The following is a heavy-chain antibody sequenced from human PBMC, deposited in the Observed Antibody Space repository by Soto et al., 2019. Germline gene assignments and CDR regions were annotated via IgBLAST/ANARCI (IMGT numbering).Heavy chain of an antibody. D-gene: IGHD3-22*01. CDR1: GFTVSSNY. CDR2: IYSDGST. V-gene: IGHV3-53*04. CDR3: ARVPYYDSSGYLASNGMDV. Sequence: EVQLVESGGGLVQPGGSLRLSCAASGFTVSSNYMSWVRQAPGKGLEWVSVIYSDGSTYYADSVKGRFTISRHNSKNTLYLQMNSLRSEDTAVYYCARVPYYDSSGYLASNGMDVWGQGTTVTVSS. J-gene: IGHJ6*02.